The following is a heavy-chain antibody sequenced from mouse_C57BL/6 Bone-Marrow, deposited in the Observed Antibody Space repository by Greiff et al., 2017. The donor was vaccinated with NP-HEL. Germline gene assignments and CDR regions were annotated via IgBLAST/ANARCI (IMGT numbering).Heavy chain of an antibody. CDR1: GYSITGDY. V-gene: IGHV3-8*01. D-gene: IGHD2-2*01. CDR2: ISYSGGT. J-gene: IGHJ4*01. Sequence: EVQLVESGPGLAKPSQTLSLTCSVTGYSITGDYWNWIRKFPGNNLEYMGYISYSGGTYYNPSLKVRISITRDTSKNQYYLQLNSVTTEDTATYYCARSPLWLRRNYYAMDYWGQGTAVTVSS. CDR3: ARSPLWLRRNYYAMDY.